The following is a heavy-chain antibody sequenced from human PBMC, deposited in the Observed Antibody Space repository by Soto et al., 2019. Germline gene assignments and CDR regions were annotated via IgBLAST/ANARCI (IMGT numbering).Heavy chain of an antibody. D-gene: IGHD3-22*01. V-gene: IGHV3-7*05. Sequence: PGGSLRLSCAASGFTFSSYWMSWVRQAPGKGLEWVANIKQDGSEKFYVDFVKGRFTISRGNAKNSLFLQMNSLRAEDTAVYYCARDRAQYYYDSSGYSYFQHWGQGTLVTVSS. CDR1: GFTFSSYW. J-gene: IGHJ1*01. CDR3: ARDRAQYYYDSSGYSYFQH. CDR2: IKQDGSEK.